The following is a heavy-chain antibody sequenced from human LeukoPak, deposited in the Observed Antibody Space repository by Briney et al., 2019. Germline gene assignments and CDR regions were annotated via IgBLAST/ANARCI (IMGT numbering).Heavy chain of an antibody. CDR3: VRGVEGSNWFDP. Sequence: ASVKVSCKASGYTFTSYYMHWVRQAPGQGLEWMGIINPSGGSTTYAQKFQGRVTMTRDMSTSTVSMELSSLRSEDTAVYYCVRGVEGSNWFDPWGQGTLVTVSS. J-gene: IGHJ5*02. V-gene: IGHV1-46*01. D-gene: IGHD3-3*01. CDR1: GYTFTSYY. CDR2: INPSGGST.